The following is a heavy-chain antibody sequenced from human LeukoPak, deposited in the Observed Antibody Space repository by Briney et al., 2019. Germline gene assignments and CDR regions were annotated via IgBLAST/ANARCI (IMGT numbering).Heavy chain of an antibody. V-gene: IGHV4-34*01. CDR2: INHSGST. D-gene: IGHD1-20*01. CDR3: ARTTYNWNDAWNYYYYMDV. CDR1: GGSFSGYY. Sequence: KPSETLSLTCAVYGGSFSGYYWSWIRQPPGKGLEWIGEINHSGSTNYNPSLKSRVTISVDTSKNQFSLKLSSVTAADTAVYYCARTTYNWNDAWNYYYYMDVWGKGTTVTVSS. J-gene: IGHJ6*03.